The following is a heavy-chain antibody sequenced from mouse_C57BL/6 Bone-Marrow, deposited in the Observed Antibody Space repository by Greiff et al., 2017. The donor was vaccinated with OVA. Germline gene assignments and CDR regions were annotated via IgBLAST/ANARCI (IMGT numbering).Heavy chain of an antibody. CDR2: IYPRSGNT. D-gene: IGHD1-1*01. CDR3: AREGYYGSSYGYCDV. Sequence: VKLQESGAELARPGASVKLSCKASGYTFTSYGISWVKQRTGQGLEWIGEIYPRSGNTYYNEKFKGKATLTADKSSSTAYMALRSLTSEDSAVYFCAREGYYGSSYGYCDVWGTGTTVTVSS. CDR1: GYTFTSYG. V-gene: IGHV1-81*01. J-gene: IGHJ1*03.